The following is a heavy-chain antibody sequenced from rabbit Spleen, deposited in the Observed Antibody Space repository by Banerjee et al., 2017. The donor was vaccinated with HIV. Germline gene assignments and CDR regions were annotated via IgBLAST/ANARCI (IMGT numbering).Heavy chain of an antibody. CDR1: GFSFNSGYD. J-gene: IGHJ4*01. CDR3: ARDYVDSGGL. D-gene: IGHD4-2*01. CDR2: IDPIFGVS. Sequence: QSLEESGGGLVKPGASLTLTCKASGFSFNSGYDMCWVRQAPGKGLEWIGYIDPIFGVSYYATWAKGRFTISKSSSTTVPLQMTSLTAADTATYFCARDYVDSGGLWGPGTLVTVS. V-gene: IGHV1S40*01.